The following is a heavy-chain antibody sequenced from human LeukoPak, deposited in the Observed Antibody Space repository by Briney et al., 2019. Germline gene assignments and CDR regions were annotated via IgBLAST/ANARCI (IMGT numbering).Heavy chain of an antibody. CDR3: AKVGYSGYDYRPDGQEYYFDY. Sequence: HSGGSLRLSCAASGFTFSSYAMSWVRQAPGKGLEWVSAISGSGGSTYYADSVKGRFTISRDNSKNTLYLQMNSLRAEDTAVYYCAKVGYSGYDYRPDGQEYYFDYWGQGTLVTVSS. V-gene: IGHV3-23*01. CDR2: ISGSGGST. J-gene: IGHJ4*02. CDR1: GFTFSSYA. D-gene: IGHD5-12*01.